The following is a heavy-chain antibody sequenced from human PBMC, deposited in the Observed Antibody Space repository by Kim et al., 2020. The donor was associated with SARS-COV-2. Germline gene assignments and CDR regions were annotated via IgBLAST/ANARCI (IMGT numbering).Heavy chain of an antibody. CDR3: ASVGDGYNAIDY. V-gene: IGHV1-69*13. CDR1: GGTFSSYA. D-gene: IGHD1-26*01. CDR2: IIPIFGTA. Sequence: SVKVSCKASGGTFSSYAISWVRQAPGQGLEWMGGIIPIFGTANYAQKFQGRVTITADESTSTAYMELSSLRSEDTAVYYCASVGDGYNAIDYWGQGTLVTVSS. J-gene: IGHJ4*02.